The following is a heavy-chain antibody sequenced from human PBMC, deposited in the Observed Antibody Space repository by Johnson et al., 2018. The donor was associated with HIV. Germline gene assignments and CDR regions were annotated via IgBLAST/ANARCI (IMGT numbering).Heavy chain of an antibody. Sequence: VQLVESGGGVVQPGRSLRLSCAASGFTFSSYWMSWVRQAPGKGLEWVAVISYDGSNKYYADYVKGRFTISRDNSKNTLYLQMNSLRAEDTAVYYCARSRAAYYYDSSGYYSAFDIWGQGTMVTVSS. CDR2: ISYDGSNK. CDR1: GFTFSSYW. V-gene: IGHV3-30-3*01. CDR3: ARSRAAYYYDSSGYYSAFDI. J-gene: IGHJ3*02. D-gene: IGHD3-22*01.